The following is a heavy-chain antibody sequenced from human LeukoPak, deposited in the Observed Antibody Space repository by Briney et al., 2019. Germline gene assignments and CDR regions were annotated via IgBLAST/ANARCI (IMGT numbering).Heavy chain of an antibody. CDR2: LTNSGDNT. D-gene: IGHD2-2*01. J-gene: IGHJ4*02. V-gene: IGHV3-23*01. Sequence: TGGSLRLSCAASGFTFSSYAMTWVRQAPGKGLEWVSSLTNSGDNTYYADSVEGRFTISRDNSKNTLSLQMNSLRGEDTAVYYCAKGGSPSCYSSSGYWGQGTLVTVSS. CDR3: AKGGSPSCYSSSGY. CDR1: GFTFSSYA.